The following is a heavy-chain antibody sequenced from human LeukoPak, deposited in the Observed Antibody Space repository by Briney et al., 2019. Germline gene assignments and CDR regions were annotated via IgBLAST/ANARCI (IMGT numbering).Heavy chain of an antibody. Sequence: AGGSLRLSCAASGFTVSSNYLSWVRQGPGKGLEWVSVISSGGSTYYADSVKGRFTISRDNSENTLYLQMNSLRAEDTAVYFCARVGDVGWFDPWGQGTLVTVSP. CDR3: ARVGDVGWFDP. V-gene: IGHV3-53*01. CDR2: ISSGGST. CDR1: GFTVSSNY. J-gene: IGHJ5*02. D-gene: IGHD2-21*02.